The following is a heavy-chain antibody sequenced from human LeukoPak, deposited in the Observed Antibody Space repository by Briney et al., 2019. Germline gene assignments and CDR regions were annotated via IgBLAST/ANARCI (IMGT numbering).Heavy chain of an antibody. J-gene: IGHJ5*02. CDR2: IYPGDSDT. CDR3: ARRITFGGVIPDP. CDR1: GYSFTSCW. D-gene: IGHD3-16*02. Sequence: GESLKISCXGSGYSFTSCWIGWVRQMPGKGLEWMGIIYPGDSDTRYSPSFQGQVTISADKSISTAYLQWSSLKASDTAMYYCARRITFGGVIPDPWGQGTLVTVSS. V-gene: IGHV5-51*01.